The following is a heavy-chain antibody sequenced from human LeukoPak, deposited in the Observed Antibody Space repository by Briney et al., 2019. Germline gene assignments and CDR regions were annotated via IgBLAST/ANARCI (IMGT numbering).Heavy chain of an antibody. D-gene: IGHD2-15*01. J-gene: IGHJ6*02. Sequence: GASVKVSCKASGGTFSSYGISWVRQAPGRGLEWMGGIIPVFGTANYAQKFQGRVTITADESTSTAYMELSSLRSEDTAVYYCARNLGYCSGGSCSTPPGMDVWGQGTTVTVSS. CDR2: IIPVFGTA. CDR3: ARNLGYCSGGSCSTPPGMDV. V-gene: IGHV1-69*13. CDR1: GGTFSSYG.